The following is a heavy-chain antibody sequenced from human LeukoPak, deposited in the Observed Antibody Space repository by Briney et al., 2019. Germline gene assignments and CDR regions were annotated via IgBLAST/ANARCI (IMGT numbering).Heavy chain of an antibody. V-gene: IGHV1-8*02. Sequence: ASVKVSCKASGGTFSSYAISWVRQATGQGLEWMGWMNPNSGNTGYAQKFQGRVTMTRNTSISTAYMELSSLRSEDTAVYYCARGPRWAGGSYLCDYWGQGTLVTVSS. CDR2: MNPNSGNT. CDR1: GGTFSSYA. CDR3: ARGPRWAGGSYLCDY. D-gene: IGHD1-26*01. J-gene: IGHJ4*02.